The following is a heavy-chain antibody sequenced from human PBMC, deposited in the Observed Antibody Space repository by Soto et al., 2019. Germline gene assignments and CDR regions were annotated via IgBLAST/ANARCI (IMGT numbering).Heavy chain of an antibody. Sequence: QVQLVQSGAEVKKPGASVKVSCKASGYTFTSYDINWVRQATGQGLEWMGWMNPNSGNTGYAQKFQGRVTMTRNTSISTAYMELSSRRSEDTAVYYCARGSTRCSSTSCAYYYYGMDVWGQGTTVTVSS. CDR3: ARGSTRCSSTSCAYYYYGMDV. CDR2: MNPNSGNT. CDR1: GYTFTSYD. J-gene: IGHJ6*02. V-gene: IGHV1-8*01. D-gene: IGHD2-2*01.